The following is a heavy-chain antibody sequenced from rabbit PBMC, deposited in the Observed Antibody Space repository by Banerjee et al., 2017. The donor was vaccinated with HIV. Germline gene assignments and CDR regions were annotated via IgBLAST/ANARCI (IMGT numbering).Heavy chain of an antibody. V-gene: IGHV1S40*01. CDR1: GLDFSNSYW. J-gene: IGHJ4*01. CDR2: IYVGGSVST. D-gene: IGHD6-1*01. CDR3: ARDGSGDTYDFNL. Sequence: QSLEESGGDLVKPGASLTLTCTASGLDFSNSYWICWVRQAPGKGLEWIGCIYVGGSVSTYYSNWAKGRFTISQDSSTSVTLQMTSLTAADTATYFCARDGSGDTYDFNLWGPGTLVTVS.